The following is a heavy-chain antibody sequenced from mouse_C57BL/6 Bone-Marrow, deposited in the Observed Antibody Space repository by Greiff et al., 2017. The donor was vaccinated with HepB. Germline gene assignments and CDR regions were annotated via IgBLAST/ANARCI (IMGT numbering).Heavy chain of an antibody. V-gene: IGHV14-2*01. CDR2: IDPEDGET. CDR3: ARDDGYYDWFAY. J-gene: IGHJ3*01. Sequence: VQLQQSGAELVKPGASVKLSCTASGFNIKDYYMHWVKQRTEQGLEWIGRIDPEDGETKYAPKFQGKATISADTSSNTVYLQLSSLTSEDTDVYYCARDDGYYDWFAYWGQGTLVTVSA. CDR1: GFNIKDYY. D-gene: IGHD2-3*01.